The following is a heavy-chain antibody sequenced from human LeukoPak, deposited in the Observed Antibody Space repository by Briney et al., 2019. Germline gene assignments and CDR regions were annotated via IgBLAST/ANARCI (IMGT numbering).Heavy chain of an antibody. V-gene: IGHV4-39*01. J-gene: IGHJ4*02. CDR1: GGSISSSSYY. CDR2: IYYSGST. Sequence: SETLSLTCTVSGGSISSSSYYWGWIRQPPGKGLEWIGSIYYSGSTYYNPSLKSRVTISVDTSKNQFSLKLSSVTAADTAVYYCARADYYDFWSGYYRPRGYFDYWGQGTLVTVSS. CDR3: ARADYYDFWSGYYRPRGYFDY. D-gene: IGHD3-3*01.